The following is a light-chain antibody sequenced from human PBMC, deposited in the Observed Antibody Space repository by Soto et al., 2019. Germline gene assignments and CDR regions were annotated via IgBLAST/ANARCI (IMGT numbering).Light chain of an antibody. CDR3: QRSYITPPT. V-gene: IGKV1-39*01. CDR2: AAS. CDR1: QSIRST. J-gene: IGKJ1*01. Sequence: DIQMTQSPSSLYASSEDRVTITCRASQSIRSTLNWYQQKPGKAPKPLIYAASSLHSGVPSRFSGSRSGTDLTLTISSLQPDDFATYYCQRSYITPPTFDQGTKVES.